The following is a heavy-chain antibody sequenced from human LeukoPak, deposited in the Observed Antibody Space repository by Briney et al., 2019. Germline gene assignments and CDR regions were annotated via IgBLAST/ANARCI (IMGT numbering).Heavy chain of an antibody. CDR1: GFTFNTYA. V-gene: IGHV3-21*01. D-gene: IGHD2-15*01. J-gene: IGHJ4*02. Sequence: PGGSLRLSCAASGFTFNTYAINWVRQAPGKGPEWVSSISSSSTYIYYADSVKGRFTVSRDNARNSVYLQMNNLRAGDTAVYYCTRDGSGSGDFWGQGALVTVSS. CDR2: ISSSSTYI. CDR3: TRDGSGSGDF.